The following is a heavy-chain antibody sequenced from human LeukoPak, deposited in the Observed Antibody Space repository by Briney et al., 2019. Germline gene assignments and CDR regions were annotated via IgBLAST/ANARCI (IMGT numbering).Heavy chain of an antibody. CDR2: ISSNGGST. CDR1: GFTFSRYA. V-gene: IGHV3-64*04. D-gene: IGHD3-22*01. CDR3: ARGVRVMNYYDTSGPGDY. J-gene: IGHJ4*02. Sequence: GGSLRLSCSASGFTFSRYAMHWVRQAPGKGLEYVSAISSNGGSTYYADSVKGRFTISRDNGKNSLYLQMNNLRAEDTAVYYCARGVRVMNYYDTSGPGDYWGQGTLVSVSS.